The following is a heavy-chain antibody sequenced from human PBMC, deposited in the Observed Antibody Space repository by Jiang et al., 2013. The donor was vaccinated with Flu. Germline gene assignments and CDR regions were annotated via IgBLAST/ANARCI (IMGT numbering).Heavy chain of an antibody. V-gene: IGHV4-59*01. D-gene: IGHD3-3*01. CDR1: GGSISSYY. Sequence: GPGLVKPSETLSLTCTVSGGSISSYYWSWIRQPPGKGLEWIGYIYYSGSTNYNPSLKSRVTISVDTSKNQFSLKLSSVTAADTAVYYCAREYSPFGVVSYDAFDIWGQGTMVTVSS. CDR2: IYYSGST. J-gene: IGHJ3*02. CDR3: AREYSPFGVVSYDAFDI.